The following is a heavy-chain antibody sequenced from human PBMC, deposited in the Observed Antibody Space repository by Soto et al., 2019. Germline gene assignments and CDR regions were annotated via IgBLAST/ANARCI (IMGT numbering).Heavy chain of an antibody. V-gene: IGHV1-69*12. D-gene: IGHD1-1*01. CDR2: IIPMYGTT. Sequence: QVQLVQSGAEVKMPGSSVKVSCKASGSTFRSYVTSWVRQAPGQGLEWLGGIIPMYGTTYYAQPFQGRVTISADESTSTAFMELSSLRSEDTAVYYCVRIGTLDWIDDYWGQGTLVTVSS. CDR1: GSTFRSYV. J-gene: IGHJ4*02. CDR3: VRIGTLDWIDDY.